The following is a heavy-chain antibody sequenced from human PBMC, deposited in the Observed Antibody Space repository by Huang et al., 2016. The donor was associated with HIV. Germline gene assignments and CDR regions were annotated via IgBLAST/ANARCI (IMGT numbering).Heavy chain of an antibody. D-gene: IGHD2-15*01. CDR3: AKDPTLLQRRGYYFDY. J-gene: IGHJ4*01. V-gene: IGHV3-30*04. Sequence: QVQLIESGEGGVRLGSSLGLSCVPSGVTSIGAVYGLLFCIYAMDGVRQSPGKGLEWGAVISHDGKNRYYADSVKGRFTISRDNSVNTLYLDMRSLRMEDTAVYFCAKDPTLLQRRGYYFDYWGRGTLVTVSS. CDR1: GVTSIGAVYGLLFCIYA. CDR2: ISHDGKNR.